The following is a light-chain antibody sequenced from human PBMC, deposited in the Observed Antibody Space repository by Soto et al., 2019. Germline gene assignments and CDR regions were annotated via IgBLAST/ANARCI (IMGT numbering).Light chain of an antibody. J-gene: IGLJ2*01. V-gene: IGLV2-8*01. CDR1: SSDVGGNNY. CDR3: SSYAGSSREMV. Sequence: QSVLTQPPSASGSPGQSVTISCTGTSSDVGGNNYVSWYQQHPGKAPKLVIYEVTKRPSGVPDRFSGSRSGNTASLTVSGLQADDEADYYCSSYAGSSREMVFGGGTKLTVL. CDR2: EVT.